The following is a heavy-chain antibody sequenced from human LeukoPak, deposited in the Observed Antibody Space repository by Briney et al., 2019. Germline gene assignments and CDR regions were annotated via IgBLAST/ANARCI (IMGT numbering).Heavy chain of an antibody. CDR3: GRQNHYYYYMDV. Sequence: GESLKISCKASGYVFIRHWIGWVRQVPGKGLEWMGVIHPEDSYSRYNAAFQGQATLSVDESTSTACLQLSSLKASDTAIYYCGRQNHYYYYMDVWGRGTTVTVSS. CDR2: IHPEDSYS. J-gene: IGHJ6*03. CDR1: GYVFIRHW. V-gene: IGHV5-51*01.